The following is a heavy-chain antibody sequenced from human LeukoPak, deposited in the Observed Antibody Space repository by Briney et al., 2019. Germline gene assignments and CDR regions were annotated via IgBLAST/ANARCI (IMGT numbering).Heavy chain of an antibody. CDR1: RFTFKTYW. CDR3: ARESLKGSTTDGFDI. CDR2: MRSGGTT. J-gene: IGHJ3*02. V-gene: IGHV3-53*01. Sequence: PGGSLRLSCAASRFTFKTYWMSWVRQAPGKGLEWVSVMRSGGTTSYADSVKGRFTISRDSSKNILYLQMNSLRAEDTAMYYCARESLKGSTTDGFDIWGQGTMVTVSS. D-gene: IGHD5/OR15-5a*01.